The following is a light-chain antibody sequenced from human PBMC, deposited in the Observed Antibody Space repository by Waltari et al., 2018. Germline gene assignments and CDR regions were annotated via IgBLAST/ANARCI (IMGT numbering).Light chain of an antibody. J-gene: IGKJ4*01. CDR1: QGISSY. CDR2: YAS. CDR3: QQYNSAPPT. V-gene: IGKV1-16*01. Sequence: DIQMTQSPSSLSASVGNPVTITCRASQGISSYLAWYQQKPGKAPKPLIYYASNLESGVPSRFSGSGSGTEFTLTISSLQPEDFATYYCQQYNSAPPTFGGGTKVEIK.